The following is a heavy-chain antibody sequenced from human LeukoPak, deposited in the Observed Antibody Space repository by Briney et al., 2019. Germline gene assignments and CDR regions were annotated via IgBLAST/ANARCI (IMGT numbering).Heavy chain of an antibody. CDR2: FYNSGSP. CDR3: ARLPGY. Sequence: PSETLSLTCTVSGSSINNDYWSWNRQLPGKGLEWIGQFYNSGSPNYNPSLKSRVAISVDATKNQFSLKLTSVTAADTAVYYCARLPGYWGQGTLVTVSS. CDR1: GSSINNDY. V-gene: IGHV4-59*01. J-gene: IGHJ4*02.